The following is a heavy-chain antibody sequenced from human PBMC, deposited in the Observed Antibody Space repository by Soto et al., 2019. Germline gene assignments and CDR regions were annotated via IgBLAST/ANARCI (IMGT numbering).Heavy chain of an antibody. D-gene: IGHD5-18*01. J-gene: IGHJ6*02. CDR3: ARVDTAMENYYYGMDV. V-gene: IGHV1-46*01. Sequence: ASVKVSCKASGYTFTSYYMHWVRQAPGQGLEWMGIINPSGGSTSYAQKFQGRVTMTRDTSTSTVYMELSSLRSEDTAVYYSARVDTAMENYYYGMDVWGQGTTVTVSS. CDR2: INPSGGST. CDR1: GYTFTSYY.